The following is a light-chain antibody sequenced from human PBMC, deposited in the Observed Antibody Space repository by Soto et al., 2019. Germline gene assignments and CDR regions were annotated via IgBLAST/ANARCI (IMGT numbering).Light chain of an antibody. CDR2: GAF. Sequence: EIVMTQSPATLSVSPGERATLSCRASQSVSYNLAWYQQKPGQGPRLLIYGAFTRATGIPARFSGSGSGTEFTLTLSSLQSEDVGVDYCQQYKNWPPLTFGGGTKVEIK. CDR3: QQYKNWPPLT. CDR1: QSVSYN. V-gene: IGKV3-15*01. J-gene: IGKJ4*01.